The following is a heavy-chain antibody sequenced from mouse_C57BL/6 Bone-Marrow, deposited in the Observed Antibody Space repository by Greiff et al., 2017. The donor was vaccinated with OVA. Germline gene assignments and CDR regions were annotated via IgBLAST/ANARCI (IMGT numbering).Heavy chain of an antibody. CDR1: GYTFTSYW. J-gene: IGHJ2*01. Sequence: QVQLQQSGAELVKPGASVKLSCKASGYTFTSYWMHWVKQRPGQGLEWIGMIHPNSGSTNYNEKFKSKATLTVDKSSSTAYMQLSSLTSEDSAVYYCAREGYSDLQEGYYFDYWGQGTTLTVSS. V-gene: IGHV1-64*01. CDR2: IHPNSGST. D-gene: IGHD2-13*01. CDR3: AREGYSDLQEGYYFDY.